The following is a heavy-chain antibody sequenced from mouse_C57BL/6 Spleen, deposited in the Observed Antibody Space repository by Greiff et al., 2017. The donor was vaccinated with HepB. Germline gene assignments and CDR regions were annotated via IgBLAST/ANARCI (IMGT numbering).Heavy chain of an antibody. D-gene: IGHD1-1*01. Sequence: EVQLQQSGPELVKPGASVKISCKASGYTFTDYYMNWVKQSHGKSLEWIGDINPNNGGTSYNQKFKGKATLTVDKSSSTAYMELRSLTSEDSAVYYCARGLITTDAMDYWGQGTSVTVSS. CDR1: GYTFTDYY. CDR2: INPNNGGT. CDR3: ARGLITTDAMDY. V-gene: IGHV1-26*01. J-gene: IGHJ4*01.